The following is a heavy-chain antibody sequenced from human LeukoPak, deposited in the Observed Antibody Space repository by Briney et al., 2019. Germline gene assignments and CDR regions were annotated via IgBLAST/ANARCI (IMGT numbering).Heavy chain of an antibody. Sequence: ASVKVSCKASGYTFTSYDINWVRQATGQGLEWMGWMNPNSGNTGYAQKFQGRVTMTRNTSISTAYMELSSLRSEDTAVYYCARVPVGATEVYFQHWGQGTLVTVSS. CDR3: ARVPVGATEVYFQH. V-gene: IGHV1-8*01. D-gene: IGHD1-26*01. CDR2: MNPNSGNT. J-gene: IGHJ1*01. CDR1: GYTFTSYD.